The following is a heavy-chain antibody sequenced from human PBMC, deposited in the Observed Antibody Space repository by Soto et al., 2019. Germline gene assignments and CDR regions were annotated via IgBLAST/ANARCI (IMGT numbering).Heavy chain of an antibody. CDR2: VSSSGAT. CDR3: TKGPNWDRYYYGVDV. J-gene: IGHJ6*02. V-gene: IGHV4-4*07. Sequence: PSETLSLTCTVSGDSVSNYYWSWIRQPAGRGLEWIGRVSSSGATNYNPSLNGRVTMSVDTSRNQSSLGLSSVTAADTAIYYCTKGPNWDRYYYGVDVWGQGTAVTVSS. D-gene: IGHD7-27*01. CDR1: GDSVSNYY.